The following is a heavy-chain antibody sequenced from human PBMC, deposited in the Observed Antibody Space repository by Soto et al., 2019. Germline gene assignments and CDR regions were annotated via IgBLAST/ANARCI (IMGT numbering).Heavy chain of an antibody. J-gene: IGHJ4*02. V-gene: IGHV3-33*01. CDR2: IWYDGTNK. CDR1: GFTFSTYG. CDR3: ATDGPRIAVAGTYPDH. Sequence: LILSCAASGFTFSTYGIHWVRQAPCKGLEWLAIIWYDGTNKFYADSVKGRFTVSRDNYKNTLYLQMNGLRAEDTAVYYCATDGPRIAVAGTYPDHWGQGTLVTVSS. D-gene: IGHD6-19*01.